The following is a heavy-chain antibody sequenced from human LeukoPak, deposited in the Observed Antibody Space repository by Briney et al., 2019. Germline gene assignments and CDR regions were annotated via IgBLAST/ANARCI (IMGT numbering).Heavy chain of an antibody. CDR2: ISYDGSNK. J-gene: IGHJ4*02. V-gene: IGHV3-30*03. Sequence: PGGSLRLSCAASGFTFSSYGMHWVRQAPGKGLEWVAVISYDGSNKYYADSVKGRFTISRDNSKNTLYLQMSSLRSDDTAVYYCTRVSPSWTYYFDYWGQGTLVTVSS. D-gene: IGHD1-1*01. CDR3: TRVSPSWTYYFDY. CDR1: GFTFSSYG.